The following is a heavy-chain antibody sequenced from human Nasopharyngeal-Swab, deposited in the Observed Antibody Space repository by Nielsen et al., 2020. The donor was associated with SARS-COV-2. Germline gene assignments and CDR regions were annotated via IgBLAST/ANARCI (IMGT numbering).Heavy chain of an antibody. CDR1: GGSFSGYY. V-gene: IGHV4-34*01. D-gene: IGHD3-22*01. CDR3: ARFSDSSGYYTYYFDY. CDR2: INHSGST. Sequence: SETLSLTCAVYGGSFSGYYWSWIRQPPGKGLEWIGEINHSGSTNYNPSLKSRVTIAVDTSKNQFSLKLGSVTAADTAVYYCARFSDSSGYYTYYFDYWGQGTLVTVSS. J-gene: IGHJ4*02.